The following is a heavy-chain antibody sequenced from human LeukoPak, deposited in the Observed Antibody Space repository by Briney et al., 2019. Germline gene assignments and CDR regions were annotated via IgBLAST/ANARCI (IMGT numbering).Heavy chain of an antibody. CDR1: GYTFTGYY. CDR2: INPNSGGT. V-gene: IGHV1-2*02. J-gene: IGHJ4*02. CDR3: ARVLGYCSSTSCYLGDGLDY. D-gene: IGHD2-2*01. Sequence: ASVKVSCKASGYTFTGYYMHWVRQAPGQGLEWMGWINPNSGGTNYAQKFQGRVTMTRDTSISTAYMELSRLRSDDTAVYYCARVLGYCSSTSCYLGDGLDYWGQGTLVTVSS.